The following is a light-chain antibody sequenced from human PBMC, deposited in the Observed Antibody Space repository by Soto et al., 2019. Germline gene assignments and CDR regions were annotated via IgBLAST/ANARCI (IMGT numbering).Light chain of an antibody. J-gene: IGKJ1*01. Sequence: DIPMTQSPSTLSASVGDRVTITCRASQNVDHWVAWYQQKPGKAPKYLIYDASILQSGVPSRFSDSGSGTEFTLSISGLQADDFATYFCQRYNSNSRTFGQGTRV. CDR1: QNVDHW. CDR3: QRYNSNSRT. CDR2: DAS. V-gene: IGKV1-5*01.